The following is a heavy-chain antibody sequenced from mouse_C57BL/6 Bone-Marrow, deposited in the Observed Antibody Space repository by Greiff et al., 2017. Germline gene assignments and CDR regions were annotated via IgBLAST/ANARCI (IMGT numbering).Heavy chain of an antibody. CDR1: GFTFSSYG. Sequence: EVHLVESGGDLVKPGGSLKLSCAASGFTFSSYGMSWVRQTPDKRLEWVATISSGGSYTYYPDSVKGRFTISRDNANNTLYLQMSSLKSEDTAMYYCARHWYGYAMDYWGQGTSVTVSS. D-gene: IGHD2-14*01. CDR3: ARHWYGYAMDY. V-gene: IGHV5-6*01. J-gene: IGHJ4*01. CDR2: ISSGGSYT.